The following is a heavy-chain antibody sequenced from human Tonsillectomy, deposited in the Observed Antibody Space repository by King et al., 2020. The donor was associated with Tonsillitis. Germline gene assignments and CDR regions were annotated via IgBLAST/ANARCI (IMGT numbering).Heavy chain of an antibody. J-gene: IGHJ5*02. D-gene: IGHD3-16*01. V-gene: IGHV1-18*01. Sequence: QLVQSGAEVKKPGASVKVSCKASGYTFTSYGISWVRQAPGQGLEWMGWISAYNGNTNYAQKLQGRVTMTTDTSTSTAYMDLRSLRSDDTAVYYCAGSSWTGVTGGRGWFDPWGQGTLVTVSS. CDR1: GYTFTSYG. CDR2: ISAYNGNT. CDR3: AGSSWTGVTGGRGWFDP.